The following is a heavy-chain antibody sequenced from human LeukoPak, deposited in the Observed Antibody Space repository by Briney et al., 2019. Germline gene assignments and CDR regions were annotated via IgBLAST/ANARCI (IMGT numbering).Heavy chain of an antibody. CDR1: GFTFSRYA. J-gene: IGHJ4*02. CDR3: ARVGYYSSGAFSYFDY. Sequence: PGGSLRLSCAASGFTFSRYAMHWVRQAPGKGLEWVAVISYDGSNEYYADSVKGRFTISRDSSENTLYLQMNSLRVEDTAVYYCARVGYYSSGAFSYFDYWGQGTLVTVSS. V-gene: IGHV3-30-3*01. CDR2: ISYDGSNE. D-gene: IGHD3-10*01.